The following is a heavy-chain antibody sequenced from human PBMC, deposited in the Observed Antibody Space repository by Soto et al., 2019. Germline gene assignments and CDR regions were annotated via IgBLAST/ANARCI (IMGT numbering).Heavy chain of an antibody. CDR3: ARESEDLTSNFDY. J-gene: IGHJ4*02. CDR2: ISSTTNYI. Sequence: GGSLRLSCAASGFTYTRYSMNWVRQAPGKGLEWVSSISSTTNYIYYGDSMKGRFTISRDNAKNSLYLEMNSLRAEDTAVYYCARESEDLTSNFDYWGQGTLVTVSA. V-gene: IGHV3-21*06. CDR1: GFTYTRYS.